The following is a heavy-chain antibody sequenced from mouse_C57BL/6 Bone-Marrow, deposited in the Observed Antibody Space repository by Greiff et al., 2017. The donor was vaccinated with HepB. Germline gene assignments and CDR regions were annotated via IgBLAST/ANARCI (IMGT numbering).Heavy chain of an antibody. V-gene: IGHV1-55*01. CDR3: ASGGDYGSSWGY. J-gene: IGHJ2*01. D-gene: IGHD1-1*01. Sequence: VQLQQPGAELVKPGASVKMSCKASGYTFTSYWITWVKQRPGQGLEWIGDIYPGSGSTNYNEKFKSKATLTVDTSSSTAYMQLSSLTSEDSAVYYCASGGDYGSSWGYWGQGTTLTVSS. CDR2: IYPGSGST. CDR1: GYTFTSYW.